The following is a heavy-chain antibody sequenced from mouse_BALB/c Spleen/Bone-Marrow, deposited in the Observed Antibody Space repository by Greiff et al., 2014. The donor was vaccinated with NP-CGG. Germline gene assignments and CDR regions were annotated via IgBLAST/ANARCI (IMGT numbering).Heavy chain of an antibody. Sequence: EVQLQQSGAELVKPGASVKLSCTASGFNIKDTYMHWVKRRPEQGLEWIGRIDPANGNTKYHPKFQGKATITADTSSNTAYLQLSSLTSEDTAVYYCATYYRYDRRFAYWGQGTLVTVSA. CDR3: ATYYRYDRRFAY. V-gene: IGHV14-3*02. CDR1: GFNIKDTY. CDR2: IDPANGNT. D-gene: IGHD2-14*01. J-gene: IGHJ3*01.